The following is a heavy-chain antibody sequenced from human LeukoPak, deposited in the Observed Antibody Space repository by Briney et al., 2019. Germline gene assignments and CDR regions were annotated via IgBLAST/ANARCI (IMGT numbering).Heavy chain of an antibody. CDR3: AKNGDRGAYCSGGTCYPFYYYYIDV. D-gene: IGHD2-15*01. J-gene: IGHJ6*03. CDR2: ISSTGGTT. V-gene: IGHV3-23*01. Sequence: PGGSLRLSCAASGFTFSSYGMSWVRQAPGKGLEWVSSISSTGGTTYYADSVKGRFTISRDNSKNTLYLQMNSLRAEDTATYYCAKNGDRGAYCSGGTCYPFYYYYIDVWGKGTTVTTSS. CDR1: GFTFSSYG.